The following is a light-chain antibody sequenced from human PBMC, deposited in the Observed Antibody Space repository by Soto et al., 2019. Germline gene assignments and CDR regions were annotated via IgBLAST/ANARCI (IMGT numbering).Light chain of an antibody. CDR2: RND. CDR3: AAWDDSLTVV. Sequence: QSVLTQPPSASGTPGQGVTISCSGSSSNIGSNYVYWYQQLPGTAPKLLIYRNDQRPSGVPDRFSGSKSGTSASLAISGLRSEDEADYHCAAWDDSLTVVFGGGTKLTVL. J-gene: IGLJ2*01. V-gene: IGLV1-47*01. CDR1: SSNIGSNY.